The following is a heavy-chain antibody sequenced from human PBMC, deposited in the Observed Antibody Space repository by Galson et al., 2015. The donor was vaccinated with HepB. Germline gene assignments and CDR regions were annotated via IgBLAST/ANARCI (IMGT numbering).Heavy chain of an antibody. J-gene: IGHJ6*02. CDR3: AKDGGDIAVPGTSPYYYYYGMDV. D-gene: IGHD6-19*01. Sequence: SLRLSCAASGFTFSSYGIHWVRQAPGKGLEWVAVISYDGNNKFYTDSVKGRFTISRDNSKNTLYLQMNSLRVEDTAVYYCAKDGGDIAVPGTSPYYYYYGMDVWGQGATVTVSS. CDR1: GFTFSSYG. CDR2: ISYDGNNK. V-gene: IGHV3-30*18.